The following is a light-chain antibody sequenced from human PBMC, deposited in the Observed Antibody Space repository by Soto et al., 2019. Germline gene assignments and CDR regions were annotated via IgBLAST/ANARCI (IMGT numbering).Light chain of an antibody. CDR1: TSNIGHNY. CDR2: GND. V-gene: IGLV1-51*01. J-gene: IGLJ3*02. CDR3: ATWDTNLSAV. Sequence: QSVLTQPPSVSAAPGQTVTISCSGGTSNIGHNYVSWYQQLPGTAPTLLIYGNDKPPSGIPDRFSGSKSGTSATLAITGLQTGDEADYYCATWDTNLSAVFGGGTKLTVL.